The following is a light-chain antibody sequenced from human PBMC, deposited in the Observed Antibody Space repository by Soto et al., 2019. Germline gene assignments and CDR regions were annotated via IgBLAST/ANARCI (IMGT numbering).Light chain of an antibody. CDR2: GAS. V-gene: IGKV3-20*01. CDR1: QSVSSSY. Sequence: EIVLTQSPGTLSLSPGERATLSCRASQSVSSSYLAWYQQKPGQAPRLLIYGASSRATGIPDRFSGSGSGTDFTLTISRLEPEDFALYYCQQFARSPLSTFGPGTKVDVK. CDR3: QQFARSPLST. J-gene: IGKJ3*01.